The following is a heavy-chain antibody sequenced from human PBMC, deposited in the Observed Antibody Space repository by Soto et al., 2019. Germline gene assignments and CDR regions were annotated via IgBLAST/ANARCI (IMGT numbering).Heavy chain of an antibody. CDR3: ARDLGNWRGGYPWLVRGVISHYGMDV. CDR2: IKQDGSEK. CDR1: GFTLSSYW. J-gene: IGHJ6*02. Sequence: EVQLVESGGGLVQPGGSLRLSCAASGFTLSSYWMSWVRQAPGKGLEWVANIKQDGSEKDYVDYVKGRFTISRDKAKKSPYLQMNSLRAEDTAVYYCARDLGNWRGGYPWLVRGVISHYGMDVWGQGTTVTVSS. V-gene: IGHV3-7*03. D-gene: IGHD3-10*01.